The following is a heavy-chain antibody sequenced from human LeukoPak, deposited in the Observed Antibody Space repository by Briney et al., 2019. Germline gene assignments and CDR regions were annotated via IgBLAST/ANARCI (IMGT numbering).Heavy chain of an antibody. Sequence: GASVKVSCKASGYTFTSYDINWVRQATGQGLEWMGWMNPNSGNTGYAQKFQSRVTMTRNTSISTAYMELSSLRSEDTAVYYCARTAIVTPRRPTPIAARPRGPFGYWGQGTLVTVSS. CDR3: ARTAIVTPRRPTPIAARPRGPFGY. CDR1: GYTFTSYD. J-gene: IGHJ4*02. D-gene: IGHD6-6*01. V-gene: IGHV1-8*01. CDR2: MNPNSGNT.